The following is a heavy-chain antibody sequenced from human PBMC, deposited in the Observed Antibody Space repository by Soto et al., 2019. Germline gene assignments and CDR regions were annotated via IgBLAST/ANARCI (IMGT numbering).Heavy chain of an antibody. CDR3: AHGERAGYEPYDY. CDR2: IYWSDNV. CDR1: GFSLTTRGMG. V-gene: IGHV2-5*01. J-gene: IGHJ4*02. D-gene: IGHD1-1*01. Sequence: QITLKEAGPPLVKPTQTLTLTCTFSGFSLTTRGMGVGWFRQPPGKTLECLELIYWSDNVYYSPSPKSRLTINQDSANNQVVLTMTNMDPVNTATYYCAHGERAGYEPYDYWGQGNLVTVGS.